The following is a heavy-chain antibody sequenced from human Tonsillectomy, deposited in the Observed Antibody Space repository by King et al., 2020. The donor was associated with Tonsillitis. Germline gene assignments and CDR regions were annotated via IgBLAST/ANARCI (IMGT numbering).Heavy chain of an antibody. J-gene: IGHJ4*02. V-gene: IGHV3-30*03. CDR1: GFTFSGYG. CDR2: ISYDGSDK. CDR3: AFSHFDY. Sequence: VQLVESGGGVVQPGRSLSLSCAASGFTFSGYGMHWVRQAPGKGLEWVAVISYDGSDKYYADFVKGRFTISRDNSKNTLYLQMNTLRAEDTAVYYCAFSHFDYWGQGTLVTVSS.